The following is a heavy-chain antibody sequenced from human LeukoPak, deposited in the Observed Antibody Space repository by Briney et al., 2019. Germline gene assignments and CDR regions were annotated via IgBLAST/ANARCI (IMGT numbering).Heavy chain of an antibody. V-gene: IGHV1-2*02. D-gene: IGHD5-24*01. Sequence: ASVKVSCKASGYTFTGYYIHWVRQAPGQGLEWMGWIIANSGATNYTQKFQGSVTMTRDTSISTAYMELSRLRSDDTAVYYCAKSMAGNYYFDHWGQGTLVTVSS. J-gene: IGHJ4*02. CDR2: IIANSGAT. CDR1: GYTFTGYY. CDR3: AKSMAGNYYFDH.